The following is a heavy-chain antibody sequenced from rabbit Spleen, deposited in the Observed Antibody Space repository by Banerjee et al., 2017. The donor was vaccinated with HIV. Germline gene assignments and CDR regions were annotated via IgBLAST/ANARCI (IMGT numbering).Heavy chain of an antibody. V-gene: IGHV1S40*01. J-gene: IGHJ4*01. Sequence: LVESGGGLVKPAASLTLTCTASGFSFSSDYDMCWVRQAPGKGLEWIGCIYTGNRKTYYAGWAKGRFTISKASSTTVTLQMTSLTAADTATYFCARDSGSNPYIDVYFNLWGPGTLVTVS. CDR2: IYTGNRKT. CDR3: ARDSGSNPYIDVYFNL. D-gene: IGHD4-2*01. CDR1: GFSFSSDYD.